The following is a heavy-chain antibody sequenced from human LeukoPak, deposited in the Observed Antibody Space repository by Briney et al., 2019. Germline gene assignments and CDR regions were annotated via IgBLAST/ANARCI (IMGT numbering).Heavy chain of an antibody. V-gene: IGHV3-53*01. CDR1: GFTVSSNY. CDR3: ASSYDSSQFDY. J-gene: IGHJ4*02. D-gene: IGHD3-22*01. CDR2: IYSGGST. Sequence: GGSLRLSCAASGFTVSSNYMSWVRQAPGKGLEWVSVIYSGGSTYYADSVKGRFTISRDNSKNTLYLQMNSLRAEDTAVYYCASSYDSSQFDYWGQGTPVTVSS.